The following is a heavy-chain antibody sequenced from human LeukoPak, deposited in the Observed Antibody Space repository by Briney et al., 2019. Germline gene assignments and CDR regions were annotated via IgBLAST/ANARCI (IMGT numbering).Heavy chain of an antibody. J-gene: IGHJ3*02. Sequence: SETLSLTCTVSGGPISSYYWSWIRQPPGKGLEWIGYIYYSGSTNYNPSLKSRVTISVDTSKNQFSLKLSSVTAADTAVYYCASGSYSIDAFDIWGQGTMVTVSS. CDR2: IYYSGST. CDR1: GGPISSYY. V-gene: IGHV4-59*08. CDR3: ASGSYSIDAFDI. D-gene: IGHD1-26*01.